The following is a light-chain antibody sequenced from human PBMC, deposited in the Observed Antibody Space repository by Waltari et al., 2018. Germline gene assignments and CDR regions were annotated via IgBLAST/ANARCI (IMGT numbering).Light chain of an antibody. CDR1: QNIRSY. J-gene: IGKJ4*01. V-gene: IGKV1-39*01. Sequence: DIQLTQSPSSLSASEGDRVTFTCRASQNIRSYLNWYQQSPGKAPNLLIYGASSLQSGIPSRFSGSGYGTDFTLIISSLQPEDFTTYYCQQGYTAPLTFGGGTKLEIK. CDR2: GAS. CDR3: QQGYTAPLT.